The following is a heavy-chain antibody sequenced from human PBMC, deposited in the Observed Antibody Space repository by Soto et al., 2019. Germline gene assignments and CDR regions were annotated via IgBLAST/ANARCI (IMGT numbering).Heavy chain of an antibody. V-gene: IGHV4-39*01. CDR1: GVSISSSSYY. D-gene: IGHD3-16*02. CDR2: IYYSGST. J-gene: IGHJ4*02. Sequence: SETLSLTCTFSGVSISSSSYYWGWIRQPPGKGLEWIGSIYYSGSTYYNPSLKSRVTISVDTSKNQFSLKLSSVTAADTAVYYCATDARDKTFGRVIPFEYWGQRTLVTVSS. CDR3: ATDARDKTFGRVIPFEY.